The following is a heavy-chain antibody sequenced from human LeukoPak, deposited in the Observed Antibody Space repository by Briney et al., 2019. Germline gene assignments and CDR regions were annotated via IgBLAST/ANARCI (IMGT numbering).Heavy chain of an antibody. J-gene: IGHJ4*02. CDR1: GFTFSIFP. V-gene: IGHV3-30*04. CDR2: ISSGSEK. CDR3: ARDLELSAVYYFDS. D-gene: IGHD1-26*01. Sequence: GRSLRLSCEASGFTFSIFPMHWVRQAPGKGLEWVALISSGSEKYYADSVKGRFTISRDNSKNLLYLQMNSLRADDTAVYYCARDLELSAVYYFDSWGQGTLVIVSS.